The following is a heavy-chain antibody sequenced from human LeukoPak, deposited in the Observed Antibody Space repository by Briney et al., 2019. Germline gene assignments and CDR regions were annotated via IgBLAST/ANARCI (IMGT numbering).Heavy chain of an antibody. Sequence: ASVKVSCKASGYTFTGYYMHWVRQAPGQGLEWMGRINPNSGGTNYAQKFQGRVTMTRDTSISTAYMELSRLRSDDTAVYYCARVLAYYDSSGSYGMDVWGQGTTVTVSS. D-gene: IGHD3-22*01. J-gene: IGHJ6*02. CDR2: INPNSGGT. CDR1: GYTFTGYY. CDR3: ARVLAYYDSSGSYGMDV. V-gene: IGHV1-2*06.